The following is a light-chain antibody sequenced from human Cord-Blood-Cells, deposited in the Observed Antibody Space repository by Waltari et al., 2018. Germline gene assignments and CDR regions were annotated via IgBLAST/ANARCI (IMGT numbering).Light chain of an antibody. CDR2: DVS. V-gene: IGLV2-14*01. CDR1: SSDVGGYNY. CDR3: CSYAGSYTYV. J-gene: IGLJ1*01. Sequence: QSALTQPASVSGSPGQSIPLSCTGTSSDVGGYNYVSWYQQHPGKAPKLMIYDVSKRPSGVSNRFSGSKSGNTASLTISGLQAEDEADYYCCSYAGSYTYVFGTGTKVTVL.